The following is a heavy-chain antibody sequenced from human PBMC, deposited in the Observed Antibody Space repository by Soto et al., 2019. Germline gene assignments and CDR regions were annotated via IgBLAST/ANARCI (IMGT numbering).Heavy chain of an antibody. J-gene: IGHJ4*02. D-gene: IGHD3-22*01. V-gene: IGHV3-33*01. CDR2: IWYDGSNK. CDR1: GFTFSSYG. Sequence: QVQLVESGGGVVQPGRSLRLSCAASGFTFSSYGMHWVRQAPGKGLEWVAVIWYDGSNKYYADSVKGRFTISRDNSXXTLYLQMNSLRAEDTAVYYCARAINYYDKGRTFDYWGQGTLVTVSS. CDR3: ARAINYYDKGRTFDY.